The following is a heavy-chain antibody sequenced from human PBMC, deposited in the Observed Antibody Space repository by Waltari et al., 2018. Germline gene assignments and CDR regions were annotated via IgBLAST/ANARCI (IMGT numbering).Heavy chain of an antibody. Sequence: QVQLVQSGAEVKKPGASVKVSCKASGYTFTGYYMHWVRQAPGQGLEWMRWINPNSGSTNYAQKFQGRVTMTRDTSISTADMELSRLRSDDTAVYYCARDRDGYSGYGYWGQGTLVTVSS. CDR2: INPNSGST. D-gene: IGHD5-12*01. CDR3: ARDRDGYSGYGY. CDR1: GYTFTGYY. V-gene: IGHV1-2*02. J-gene: IGHJ4*02.